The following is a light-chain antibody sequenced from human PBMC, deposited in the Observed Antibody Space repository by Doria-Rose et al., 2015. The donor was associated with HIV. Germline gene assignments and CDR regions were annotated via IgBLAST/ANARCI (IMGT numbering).Light chain of an antibody. Sequence: QAVLTQPPSGSGAPGQSVGISCAESSSNIGAGFAVTSYQHLTGTMTTLLIHGITNRPSGVPDRFSGSKSGTSASLAISGLRAEDEADYYCQSYDSRLSVYVFGTGTKVTVL. CDR2: GIT. J-gene: IGLJ1*01. CDR1: SSNIGAGFA. CDR3: QSYDSRLSVYV. V-gene: IGLV1-40*02.